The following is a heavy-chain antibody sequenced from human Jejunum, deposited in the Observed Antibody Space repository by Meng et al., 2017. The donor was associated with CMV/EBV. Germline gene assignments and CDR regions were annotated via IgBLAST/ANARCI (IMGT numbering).Heavy chain of an antibody. CDR2: ISSANSYI. D-gene: IGHD3-3*01. CDR3: ARSYDFWSGRSWFDP. V-gene: IGHV3-21*06. CDR1: GFTSGSYT. Sequence: SGFTSGSYTMNWVRQAPGKGLEWVSSISSANSYIYYADSVRGRFTISRDNSKNSLYLQMNSLRAEDTAVYYCARSYDFWSGRSWFDPWGQGTLVTVSS. J-gene: IGHJ5*02.